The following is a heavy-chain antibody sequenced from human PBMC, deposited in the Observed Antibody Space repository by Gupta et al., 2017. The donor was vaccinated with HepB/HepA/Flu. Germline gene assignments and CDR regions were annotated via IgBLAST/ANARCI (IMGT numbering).Heavy chain of an antibody. CDR3: ARLELANYFYGMDV. V-gene: IGHV3-7*04. Sequence: VQLVESGGGLVQPGGSLRLSCAASGFTFTNYWMSWVRQAPGNGLEWVANIKQDGTEQYSLDSVRGRFTVSRDNAKNSVYLHVNSLRVEDTAVYYCARLELANYFYGMDVWGQGTTVNVSS. CDR1: GFTFTNYW. CDR2: IKQDGTEQ. J-gene: IGHJ6*02. D-gene: IGHD1-7*01.